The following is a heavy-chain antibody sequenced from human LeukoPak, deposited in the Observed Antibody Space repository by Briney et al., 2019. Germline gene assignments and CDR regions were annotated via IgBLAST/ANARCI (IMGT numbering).Heavy chain of an antibody. Sequence: GGSLRLSCAASGFTFSSYSMHWVRQAPGKGLEWVAVISYDGSNKYYADSVKGRFTISRDNSKNTLYLQMNSLRAEATAVYYCAKSREDIVFAYWGQGTLVTVSS. CDR2: ISYDGSNK. CDR1: GFTFSSYS. J-gene: IGHJ4*02. CDR3: AKSREDIVFAY. V-gene: IGHV3-30*18. D-gene: IGHD5-12*01.